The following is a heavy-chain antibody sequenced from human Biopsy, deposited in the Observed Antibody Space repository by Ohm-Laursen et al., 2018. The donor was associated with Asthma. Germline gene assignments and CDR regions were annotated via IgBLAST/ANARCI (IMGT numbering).Heavy chain of an antibody. CDR3: ARGWNCGGDCYSLDY. CDR1: GVSIRSYY. CDR2: IHYSGST. Sequence: TLSLTCTVSGVSIRSYYWTWIRQPPGKGLEWIGNIHYSGSTYSNPSLKSRVTISVDTSKKQISLRLRSVTAAGTAVYYCARGWNCGGDCYSLDYWAQGPLSPSPQ. V-gene: IGHV4-59*12. J-gene: IGHJ4*02. D-gene: IGHD2-21*02.